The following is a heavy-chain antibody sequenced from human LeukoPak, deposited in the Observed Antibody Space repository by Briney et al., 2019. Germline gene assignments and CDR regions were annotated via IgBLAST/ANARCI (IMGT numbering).Heavy chain of an antibody. CDR1: GFTFSNYW. CDR3: ASSIVAFGYI. Sequence: GGPLRLSCAASGFTFSNYWMHCVRQAPGKGLEWVANIKQDGSEIYYVDSVKGRFTISRDNAKNSLYLQMNSLRAEDTAVYYCASSIVAFGYIWGQGTMVTVSS. J-gene: IGHJ3*02. D-gene: IGHD2-21*01. V-gene: IGHV3-7*01. CDR2: IKQDGSEI.